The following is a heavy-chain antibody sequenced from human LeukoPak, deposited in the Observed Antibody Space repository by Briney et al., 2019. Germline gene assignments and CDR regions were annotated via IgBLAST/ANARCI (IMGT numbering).Heavy chain of an antibody. CDR1: GFTFSSYA. D-gene: IGHD2-8*01. CDR3: ARDSLNALGY. V-gene: IGHV3-23*01. Sequence: GGSLRLSCAASGFTFSSYAMIWVRQAPGEGLEWVSAISAIGSSTYYADSVKGRFTISRDNSKNTLYLQMNSLRPEDTALYHCARDSLNALGYWGQGTLVTVSS. J-gene: IGHJ4*02. CDR2: ISAIGSST.